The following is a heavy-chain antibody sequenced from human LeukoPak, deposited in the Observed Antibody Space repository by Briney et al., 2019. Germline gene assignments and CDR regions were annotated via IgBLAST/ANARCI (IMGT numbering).Heavy chain of an antibody. D-gene: IGHD3-22*01. CDR2: INTDGSST. V-gene: IGHV3-74*01. CDR3: AKDLSSAITSSLAMDV. J-gene: IGHJ6*02. Sequence: PGGSLRLSCAASGFTFSSYWMHWVRQAPGKGLVWVSRINTDGSSTSYADSVKGRFTISRDNAKNYLYLQMNSLRAEDTALYYCAKDLSSAITSSLAMDVWGQGTTVTVSS. CDR1: GFTFSSYW.